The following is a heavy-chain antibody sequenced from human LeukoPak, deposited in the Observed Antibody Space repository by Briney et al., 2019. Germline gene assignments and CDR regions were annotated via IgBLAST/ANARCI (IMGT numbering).Heavy chain of an antibody. V-gene: IGHV3-53*01. CDR1: GFTVSSNY. Sequence: PGGSLRLSCAASGFTVSSNYMSWVRQAPGKGLEWVSVIYSGGSTYYADSVKGRFTISRDNSKNTLYLQMNSLRAEDTAVYYCAREPIPEYQLYYCGMDVWGQGTTVTVSS. D-gene: IGHD2-2*01. CDR2: IYSGGST. CDR3: AREPIPEYQLYYCGMDV. J-gene: IGHJ6*02.